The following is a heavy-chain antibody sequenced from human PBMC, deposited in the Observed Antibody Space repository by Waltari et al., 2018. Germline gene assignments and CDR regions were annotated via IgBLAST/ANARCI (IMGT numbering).Heavy chain of an antibody. CDR3: AREYWFDP. CDR1: GFTVSSNY. V-gene: IGHV3-53*01. CDR2: IYSGGST. Sequence: EVQLVESGGGLIQPGGSLRLSCAASGFTVSSNYMSWVRQAPGKVLEWVSVIYSGGSTYSADAVKGRFTISRDNSKNTLYLQMNSLRAEDTAVYYCAREYWFDPWGQGTLVTVSS. J-gene: IGHJ5*02.